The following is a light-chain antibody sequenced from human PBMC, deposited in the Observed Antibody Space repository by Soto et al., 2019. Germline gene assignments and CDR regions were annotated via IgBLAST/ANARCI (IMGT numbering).Light chain of an antibody. Sequence: EIVLTQSPATLSLSPGERATLSCRASQSVSSYLAWYQQKPGQAPRLLIYDASNRATGIPARFSSSGSGTDFTLTISSLEPEDFAVNYCQQRSNWPPWTFGQGTKVEIK. J-gene: IGKJ1*01. CDR1: QSVSSY. V-gene: IGKV3-11*01. CDR2: DAS. CDR3: QQRSNWPPWT.